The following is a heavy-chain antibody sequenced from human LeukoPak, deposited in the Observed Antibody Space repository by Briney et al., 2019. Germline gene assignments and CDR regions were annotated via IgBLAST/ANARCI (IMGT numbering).Heavy chain of an antibody. CDR1: GFTVSDNY. J-gene: IGHJ4*02. V-gene: IGHV3-53*01. CDR2: IYSAGST. Sequence: GGSLRLSCAASGFTVSDNYMSWVRQAPGKGLEWVSLIYSAGSTYYADSVTGRFTISRDNSKNTLFLQMNSLRAEDTAVYYCARRGDGGRSFDYWGQGTLVPVSS. D-gene: IGHD4-23*01. CDR3: ARRGDGGRSFDY.